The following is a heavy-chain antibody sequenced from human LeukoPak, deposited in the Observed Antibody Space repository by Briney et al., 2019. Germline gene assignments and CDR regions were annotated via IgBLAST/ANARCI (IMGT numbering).Heavy chain of an antibody. J-gene: IGHJ4*02. CDR1: GGSISSSSYY. V-gene: IGHV4-39*01. CDR3: ARRDRYSYGLGGFDY. D-gene: IGHD5-18*01. Sequence: SETLSLTCTVSGGSISSSSYYWGWIRQPPGKGLEWIGSIYYSGSTYYNPSLKSRVTISVDTPKNQFSLKLSSVTAADTAVYYCARRDRYSYGLGGFDYWGQGTLVTVSS. CDR2: IYYSGST.